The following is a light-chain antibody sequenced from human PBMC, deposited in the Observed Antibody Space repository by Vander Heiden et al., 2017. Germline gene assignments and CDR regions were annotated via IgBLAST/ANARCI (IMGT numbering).Light chain of an antibody. CDR1: SSNIGSHY. Sequence: QSVLTQPPSASGTPGQRVTISCSGSSSNIGSHYVYWYQQLPGTAPKLLIYSNNQRPSGVPDRFSGSKSGTSASLAISGLRSEDEADYYCAAWDDSLSGWVFGGGTKLTVI. CDR2: SNN. CDR3: AAWDDSLSGWV. J-gene: IGLJ3*02. V-gene: IGLV1-47*02.